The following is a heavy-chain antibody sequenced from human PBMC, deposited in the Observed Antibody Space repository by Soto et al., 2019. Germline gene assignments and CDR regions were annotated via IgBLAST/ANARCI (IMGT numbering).Heavy chain of an antibody. J-gene: IGHJ4*02. CDR1: GFTFSNAW. CDR3: TTGQVAGTRDY. V-gene: IGHV3-15*01. CDR2: IKSKTDGGTT. D-gene: IGHD6-19*01. Sequence: EVQLVESGGGLVKPGGSLRLSCAASGFTFSNAWMSWVRQPPGKGLEWVGRIKSKTDGGTTDYVAPVKGRFIISRDDSQNMVYLQMNSLTTEDTAMYYCTTGQVAGTRDYWGQGTLVTVSA.